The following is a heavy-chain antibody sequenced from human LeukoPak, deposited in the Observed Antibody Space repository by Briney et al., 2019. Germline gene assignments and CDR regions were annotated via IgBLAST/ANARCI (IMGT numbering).Heavy chain of an antibody. Sequence: GGSLRLSCAASGFTFSSYGMHWVRQAPGKGLEWVAVISCDGSNQYYADSVKGRFTISRDNSKNTLYLQMNSLRAEDTAVYYCAKDVEYYDGSGSYLQPNYYYAMDVWGQGTTVTVSS. V-gene: IGHV3-30*18. D-gene: IGHD3-10*01. CDR3: AKDVEYYDGSGSYLQPNYYYAMDV. CDR2: ISCDGSNQ. CDR1: GFTFSSYG. J-gene: IGHJ6*02.